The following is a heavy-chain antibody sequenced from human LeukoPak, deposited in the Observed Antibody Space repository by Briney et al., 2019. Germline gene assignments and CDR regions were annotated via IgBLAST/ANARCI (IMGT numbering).Heavy chain of an antibody. D-gene: IGHD2-2*02. CDR1: GYIFTSYG. CDR2: ISAYNGNT. V-gene: IGHV1-18*01. Sequence: ASVKVSCKASGYIFTSYGISWVRQAPGQGLEWMGWISAYNGNTNYAQKLQGRVTMTTDTSTSTAYMELRSLRSDDTAVYYCARSSTSCYTCNWFDPWGQGTLVTVSS. J-gene: IGHJ5*02. CDR3: ARSSTSCYTCNWFDP.